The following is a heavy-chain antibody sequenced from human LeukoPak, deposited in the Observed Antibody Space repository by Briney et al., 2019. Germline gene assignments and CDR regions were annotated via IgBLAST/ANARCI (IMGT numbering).Heavy chain of an antibody. CDR1: GYTFTGYY. J-gene: IGHJ6*03. CDR2: INPNSGGT. CDR3: ARAGLGYSSSWDYYYYMDV. D-gene: IGHD6-13*01. Sequence: ASVKVSCKASGYTFTGYYRHWVRQAPGQGLEWMGWINPNSGGTNYAQRFQGRVTMTRDTSISTVYMELSRLRSDDTAVYYCARAGLGYSSSWDYYYYMDVWGKGTTVTVSS. V-gene: IGHV1-2*02.